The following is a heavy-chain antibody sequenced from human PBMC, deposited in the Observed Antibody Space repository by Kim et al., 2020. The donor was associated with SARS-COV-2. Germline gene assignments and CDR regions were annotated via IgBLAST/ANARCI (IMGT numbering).Heavy chain of an antibody. CDR3: AKDFVAVGSLHRYGEDAFDI. CDR1: GFTFSSYS. V-gene: IGHV3-23*01. Sequence: GGSLRLSCAASGFTFSSYSMSWVRQAPGKGLEWVSAISGSGGSTYYADSVKGRFTISRDNSKNTLYLQMNSLRAEDTAVYYCAKDFVAVGSLHRYGEDAFDIWGQGTMVTVSS. D-gene: IGHD1-26*01. CDR2: ISGSGGST. J-gene: IGHJ3*02.